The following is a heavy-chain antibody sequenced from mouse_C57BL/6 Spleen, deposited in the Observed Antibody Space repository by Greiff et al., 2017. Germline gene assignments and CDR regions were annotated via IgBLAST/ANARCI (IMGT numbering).Heavy chain of an antibody. D-gene: IGHD1-1*01. CDR3: ARDYYGSRPHYAMDY. V-gene: IGHV1-55*01. Sequence: QVQLQQPGAELVKPGASVKMSCKASGYTFTSYWITWVKQRPGQGLEWIGDIYPGSGSTNYKEKFKSKATLTVDTSSSTAYMQLSSLTSEDSAVYYCARDYYGSRPHYAMDYWGQGTSVTVSS. CDR1: GYTFTSYW. J-gene: IGHJ4*01. CDR2: IYPGSGST.